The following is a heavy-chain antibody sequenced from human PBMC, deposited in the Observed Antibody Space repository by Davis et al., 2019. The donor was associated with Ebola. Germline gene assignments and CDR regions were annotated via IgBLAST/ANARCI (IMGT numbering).Heavy chain of an antibody. D-gene: IGHD1-26*01. Sequence: PGGSLRLSCTVSGGSISSHYWSWIRQPPGKGLEWIGYIYYSGSTNYNPSLESRVTISVDTSKNQFSLKLSSVTAADTAVYYCARAEGATDWFDPWGQGTLVTVSS. CDR2: IYYSGST. V-gene: IGHV4-59*11. CDR3: ARAEGATDWFDP. J-gene: IGHJ5*02. CDR1: GGSISSHY.